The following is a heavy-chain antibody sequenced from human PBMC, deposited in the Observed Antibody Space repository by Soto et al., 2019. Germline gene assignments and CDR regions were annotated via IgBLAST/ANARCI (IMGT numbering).Heavy chain of an antibody. V-gene: IGHV1-18*01. D-gene: IGHD2-8*02. CDR3: ARDLVDTGISDAAY. J-gene: IGHJ4*02. CDR2: INTGSGYT. CDR1: GYTFSNYA. Sequence: QVHLVQSGAEVKKPGSSVRVSCKPSGYTFSNYAISWVRQAPGQGLEWMGWINTGSGYTNYAHDIVTMTQDASTYTAYLEVRSLRSADTSMYYWARDLVDTGISDAAYSCQGTLATVPS.